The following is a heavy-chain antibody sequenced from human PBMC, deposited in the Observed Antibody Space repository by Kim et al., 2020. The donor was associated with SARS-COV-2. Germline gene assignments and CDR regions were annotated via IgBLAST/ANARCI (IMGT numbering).Heavy chain of an antibody. D-gene: IGHD1-7*01. J-gene: IGHJ4*02. CDR3: ASLKLELLYFDY. V-gene: IGHV4-4*02. Sequence: SETLSLTCAVSGGSISSSNWWSWVRQPPGKGLEWIGEIYHSGSTNYNPSLKSRVTISVDKSKNQFSLKLSSVTAADTAVYYCASLKLELLYFDYWGQGTLVTFSS. CDR1: GGSISSSNW. CDR2: IYHSGST.